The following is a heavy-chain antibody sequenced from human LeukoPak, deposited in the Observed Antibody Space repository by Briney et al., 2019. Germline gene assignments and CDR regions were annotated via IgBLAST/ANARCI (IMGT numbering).Heavy chain of an antibody. Sequence: SETLSLTCTVSGGSISGSNWWSWVRQPPGKGLGWIGEIYHSGSTNYNPSLKSRVTISVDKSKNQFSLKLSSVTAADTAVYYCARRAAWSGPDFDYWGQGTLVTVSS. J-gene: IGHJ4*02. CDR2: IYHSGST. CDR3: ARRAAWSGPDFDY. CDR1: GGSISGSNW. D-gene: IGHD3-3*01. V-gene: IGHV4-4*02.